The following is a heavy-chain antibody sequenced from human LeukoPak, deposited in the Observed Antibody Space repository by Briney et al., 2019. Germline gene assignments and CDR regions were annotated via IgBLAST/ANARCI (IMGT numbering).Heavy chain of an antibody. D-gene: IGHD3-22*01. Sequence: PSQTLSLTCTVSGFTISDCDYYWGWLRQPPGKGLEWIGYIYYSGSTYYNPSLKSRVTISVDTSKNQFSLKLSSRAAATTVDHYSARACYDSSGPNYFDYWGQGTLVTVSS. CDR2: IYYSGST. CDR3: ARACYDSSGPNYFDY. J-gene: IGHJ4*02. CDR1: GFTISDCDYY. V-gene: IGHV4-30-4*01.